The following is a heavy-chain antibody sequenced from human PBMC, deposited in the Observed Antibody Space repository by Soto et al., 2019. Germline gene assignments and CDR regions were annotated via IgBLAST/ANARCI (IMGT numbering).Heavy chain of an antibody. CDR3: ARDVTSSHSRYAL. Sequence: QVQLQESGPGLVTPSQTLSLTSTVSGGSLKSGGYYWSWIRQHPGRGLEWIGYIFYSGRTYYNPSLGSRVTFSVGTSKQQFSLKWCSLTAADTAVYYCARDVTSSHSRYALWGHGALVTDSS. V-gene: IGHV4-31*02. CDR1: GGSLKSGGYY. CDR2: IFYSGRT. D-gene: IGHD6-25*01. J-gene: IGHJ4*01.